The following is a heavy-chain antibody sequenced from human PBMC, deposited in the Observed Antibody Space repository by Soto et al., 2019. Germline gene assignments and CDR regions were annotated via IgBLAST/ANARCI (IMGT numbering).Heavy chain of an antibody. CDR3: ARATKRGYSGYDLVWEGEFDP. Sequence: ASVKVSCKASGYTFTSYGISWVRQAPGQGLEWMGWISAYNGNTNYAQKLQGRVTMTTDTSTSTAYMELRSLRSDDTAVYYCARATKRGYSGYDLVWEGEFDPWGQGTLVTVSS. V-gene: IGHV1-18*01. CDR2: ISAYNGNT. J-gene: IGHJ5*02. D-gene: IGHD5-12*01. CDR1: GYTFTSYG.